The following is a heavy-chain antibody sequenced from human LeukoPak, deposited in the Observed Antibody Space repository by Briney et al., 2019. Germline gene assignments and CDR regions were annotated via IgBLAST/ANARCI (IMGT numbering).Heavy chain of an antibody. CDR2: INPNSGGT. D-gene: IGHD6-19*01. J-gene: IGHJ4*02. CDR3: ARDRGSSGWSSY. V-gene: IGHV1-2*02. Sequence: ASVKVSCKASGYTFTGYYMHWVRQAPGQGLEWMGWINPNSGGTNYAQKFQGRVTMTRDTSISTAYMELSRLRSDDTAVYYCARDRGSSGWSSYWGQGTLVTVSS. CDR1: GYTFTGYY.